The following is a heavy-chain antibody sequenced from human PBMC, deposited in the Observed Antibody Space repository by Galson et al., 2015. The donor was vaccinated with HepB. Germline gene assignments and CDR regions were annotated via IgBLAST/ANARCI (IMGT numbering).Heavy chain of an antibody. CDR1: EFTFSNYA. V-gene: IGHV3-23*01. J-gene: IGHJ4*02. CDR3: AKDKGLGGYGLFDY. D-gene: IGHD3-16*01. CDR2: ISNNAKNT. Sequence: SLRLSCAASEFTFSNYAMNWVRQAPGKGLEWVSSISNNAKNTYYADSVKGRFTISRDNSKNTLYLQMNSLRAEDTAIYYCAKDKGLGGYGLFDYWGQGTLVTVSS.